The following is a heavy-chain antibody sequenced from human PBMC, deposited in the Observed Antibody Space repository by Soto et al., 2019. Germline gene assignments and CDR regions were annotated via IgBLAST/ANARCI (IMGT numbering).Heavy chain of an antibody. CDR3: AKVDGYANEIYWYFDL. J-gene: IGHJ2*01. CDR1: GFTFSSYA. D-gene: IGHD5-12*01. CDR2: ISGSGGST. Sequence: GGSLRLSCAASGFTFSSYAMSWVRQAPGKGLEWVSAISGSGGSTYYADSVKGRFTISRDNSKNTLYLQMNSLRAEDTAVYYCAKVDGYANEIYWYFDLWGRGTLVTVSS. V-gene: IGHV3-23*01.